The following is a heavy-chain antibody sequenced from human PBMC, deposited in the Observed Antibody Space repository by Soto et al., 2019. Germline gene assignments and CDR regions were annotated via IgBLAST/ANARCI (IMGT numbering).Heavy chain of an antibody. CDR3: AREGLQGRFLEWLLRPEHYYYGMDV. CDR1: GYTFTSYA. Sequence: ASVKVSCKASGYTFTSYAMHWVRQAPGQGLEWMGIINPSGGSTSYAQKFQGRVTMTRDTSTSTVYMELSSLRSEDTAVYYCAREGLQGRFLEWLLRPEHYYYGMDVWGQGTTVTVSS. D-gene: IGHD3-3*01. V-gene: IGHV1-46*01. CDR2: INPSGGST. J-gene: IGHJ6*02.